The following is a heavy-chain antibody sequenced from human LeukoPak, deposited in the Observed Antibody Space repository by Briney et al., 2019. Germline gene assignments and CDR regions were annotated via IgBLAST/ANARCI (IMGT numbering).Heavy chain of an antibody. J-gene: IGHJ3*02. D-gene: IGHD3-3*01. Sequence: SVKVSCKASGFTFTSSAVQWVRQACGQRLEWIGWIVVGSGNTNYAQKFQERVTITRDMSTSTAYMELSSLRSEDTAVYYCAAELQLRFLEWHAFDIWGQGTMVTVSS. CDR2: IVVGSGNT. V-gene: IGHV1-58*01. CDR3: AAELQLRFLEWHAFDI. CDR1: GFTFTSSA.